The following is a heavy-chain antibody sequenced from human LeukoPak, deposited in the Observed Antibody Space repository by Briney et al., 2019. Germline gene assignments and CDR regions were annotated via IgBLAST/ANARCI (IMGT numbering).Heavy chain of an antibody. CDR2: VNHSGST. CDR3: ARGNSRITIFGVVNYYYGMDV. CDR1: GGSFSGYY. D-gene: IGHD3-3*01. V-gene: IGHV4-34*01. Sequence: SETLSLTCAVYGGSFSGYYWSWIRQPPGKGLEWIGEVNHSGSTNYNPSLKSRVTISVDTSKNQFSLKLSSVTAADTAAYYCARGNSRITIFGVVNYYYGMDVWGQGTTVTVSS. J-gene: IGHJ6*02.